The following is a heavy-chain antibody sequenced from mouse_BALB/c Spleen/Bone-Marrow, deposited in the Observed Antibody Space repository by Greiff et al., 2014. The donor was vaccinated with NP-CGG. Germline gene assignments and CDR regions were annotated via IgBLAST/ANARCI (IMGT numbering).Heavy chain of an antibody. CDR1: GFSLTSYG. CDR2: IWADGST. Sequence: QVQLKESGPGLVAPSQSLSLCCTVSGFSLTSYGVSWVRQPPGKGLEWLGVIWADGSTNYNSALMSRLSISKDDSKSQVFLKMNSLQTDDTAMYYCARITTATGTIDYWGQGTSVTVSS. J-gene: IGHJ4*01. V-gene: IGHV2-9*02. CDR3: ARITTATGTIDY. D-gene: IGHD1-2*01.